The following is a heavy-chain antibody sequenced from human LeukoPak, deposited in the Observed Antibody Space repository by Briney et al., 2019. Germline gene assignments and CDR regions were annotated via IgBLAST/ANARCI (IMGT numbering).Heavy chain of an antibody. D-gene: IGHD2-2*01. V-gene: IGHV1-2*02. CDR3: AREDIVVVPAADRIPPNWFDP. CDR1: GYTFTGYY. J-gene: IGHJ5*02. CDR2: IKPNGGGT. Sequence: GASVKVSCKASGYTFTGYYMHWVRQAPGQGLEWMGWIKPNGGGTNYAQTVQGRVTMTRDTSISTAYMELSRLRSDDTAVYYCAREDIVVVPAADRIPPNWFDPWGQGTLVTVSS.